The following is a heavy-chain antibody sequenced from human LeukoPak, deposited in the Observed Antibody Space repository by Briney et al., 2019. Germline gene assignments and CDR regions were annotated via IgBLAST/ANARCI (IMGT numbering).Heavy chain of an antibody. D-gene: IGHD5-24*01. CDR2: IYGGGNI. Sequence: PSETLSLTCAVSGGSISSSNWWSWVRQAPGKGLEWVSVIYGGGNIYYADSVKGRFTISRDNSKNTLYLQMNSLRAEDTAVYYCARGAGYNYPYYFDYWGQGTLVTVSS. J-gene: IGHJ4*02. V-gene: IGHV3-53*01. CDR1: GGSISSSNW. CDR3: ARGAGYNYPYYFDY.